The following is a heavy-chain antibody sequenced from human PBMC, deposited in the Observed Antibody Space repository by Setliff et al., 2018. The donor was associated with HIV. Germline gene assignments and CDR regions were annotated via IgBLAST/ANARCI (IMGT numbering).Heavy chain of an antibody. CDR1: GFTFSDYY. J-gene: IGHJ4*02. V-gene: IGHV3-21*01. CDR2: ISSSSSYI. D-gene: IGHD2-15*01. CDR3: ARDCSSGSCYAFDH. Sequence: PGGSLRLSCAASGFTFSDYYMSWVRQAPGKGLEWVSSISSSSSYIYYADSVKGRFTISRDNAKNSLYLQMNSLRAEDTAVYYCARDCSSGSCYAFDHWGQGILVTVSS.